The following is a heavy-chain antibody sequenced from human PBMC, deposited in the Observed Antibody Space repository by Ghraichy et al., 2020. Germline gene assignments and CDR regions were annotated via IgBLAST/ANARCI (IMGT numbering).Heavy chain of an antibody. J-gene: IGHJ6*02. CDR2: IKSKTDGGTT. CDR3: TTNPYCSGGSCYYYYYGMDV. CDR1: GFTFSNAW. V-gene: IGHV3-15*01. Sequence: LSLTCAASGFTFSNAWMSWVRQAPGKGLEWVGRIKSKTDGGTTDYAAPVKGRFTISRDDSKNTLYLQMNSLKTEDTAVYYCTTNPYCSGGSCYYYYYGMDVWGQGTTVTVSS. D-gene: IGHD2-15*01.